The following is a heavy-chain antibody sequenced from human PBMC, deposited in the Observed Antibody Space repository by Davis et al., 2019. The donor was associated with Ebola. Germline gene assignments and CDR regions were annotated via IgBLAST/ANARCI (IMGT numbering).Heavy chain of an antibody. J-gene: IGHJ4*02. Sequence: PGGSLRLSCAASGFTFSSYAMSWIRQAPGVGLEWVSAISGNSGSTHYADSVKGRFTISRDNPNNILYLKMNSLRAEDTAVYYCATRTGEGYWGQGTLVTVSS. CDR1: GFTFSSYA. V-gene: IGHV3-23*01. CDR3: ATRTGEGY. CDR2: ISGNSGST. D-gene: IGHD7-27*01.